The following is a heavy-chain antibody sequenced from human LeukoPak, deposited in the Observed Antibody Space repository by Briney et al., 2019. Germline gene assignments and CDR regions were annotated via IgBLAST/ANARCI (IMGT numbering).Heavy chain of an antibody. CDR2: ISSSSSYI. J-gene: IGHJ4*02. D-gene: IGHD1-1*01. CDR3: AGTSGNDLPKY. Sequence: GGPLRLSCAASGFTFSSYAMSWVRQAPGKGLEWVSAISSSSSYIYYADSVKGRFTISRDNAKNSLYLQMNSLRAEDTAVYYCAGTSGNDLPKYWGQGTLVTVSS. V-gene: IGHV3-21*01. CDR1: GFTFSSYA.